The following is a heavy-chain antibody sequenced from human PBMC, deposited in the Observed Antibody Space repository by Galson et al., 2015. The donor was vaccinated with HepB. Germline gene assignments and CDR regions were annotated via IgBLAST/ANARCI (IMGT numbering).Heavy chain of an antibody. D-gene: IGHD5-24*01. CDR1: GGTFSSYA. J-gene: IGHJ4*02. V-gene: IGHV1-69*06. Sequence: SVKVSCKASGGTFSSYAISWVRQAPGQGLEWMGGIIPIFGTANYAQKFQGRVTITADKSTSTAYMELSSLRSEDTAVYYCARERRVEMATINSGDLGYWGQGTLVTVSS. CDR2: IIPIFGTA. CDR3: ARERRVEMATINSGDLGY.